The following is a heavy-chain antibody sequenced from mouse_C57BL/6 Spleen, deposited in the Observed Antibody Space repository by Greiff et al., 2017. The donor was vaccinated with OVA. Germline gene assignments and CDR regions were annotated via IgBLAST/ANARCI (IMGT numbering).Heavy chain of an antibody. D-gene: IGHD1-1*01. V-gene: IGHV1-26*01. CDR2: INPNNGGT. CDR3: ASPHYCGSPPWFAY. CDR1: GYTFTDYY. Sequence: EVQLQQSGPELVKPGASVKISCKASGYTFTDYYMNWVKQSHGKSLEWIGDINPNNGGTSYNQKFKGKATLTVDKSSSTAYMELRSLTSEDSAVYYCASPHYCGSPPWFAYWGQGTLVTVSA. J-gene: IGHJ3*01.